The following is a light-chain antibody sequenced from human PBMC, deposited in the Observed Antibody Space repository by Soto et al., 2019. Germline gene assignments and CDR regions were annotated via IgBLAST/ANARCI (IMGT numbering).Light chain of an antibody. Sequence: DIQMTQSPSTLSASVGDRVTITCRASQSISSWLAWYQQKPGKAPKLLIYTASSLETGVPSRFSGSGSGTEFSLTISSLQPDDFASYYCQQYGSSSPWTFGQGTKVEVK. J-gene: IGKJ1*01. CDR3: QQYGSSSPWT. CDR2: TAS. CDR1: QSISSW. V-gene: IGKV1-5*03.